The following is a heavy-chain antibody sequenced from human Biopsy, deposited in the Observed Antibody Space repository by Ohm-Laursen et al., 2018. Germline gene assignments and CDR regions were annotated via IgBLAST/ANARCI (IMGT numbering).Heavy chain of an antibody. CDR1: GGTFGNYA. CDR3: AADINVWNVNY. CDR2: IITFFRTV. D-gene: IGHD1-1*01. V-gene: IGHV1-69*13. Sequence: SVKVSCKFSGGTFGNYAISWVRQAPGQGLEWMGGIITFFRTVNYAQKFQGRLSITADESTTTAYMELSSLRSEDTAVYYCAADINVWNVNYWGQGTQVTVSS. J-gene: IGHJ4*02.